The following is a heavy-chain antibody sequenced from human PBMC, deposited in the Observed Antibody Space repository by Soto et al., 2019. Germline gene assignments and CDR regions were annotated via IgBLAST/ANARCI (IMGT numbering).Heavy chain of an antibody. CDR1: GGSISTYY. Sequence: SETLSLTCTVSGGSISTYYWSWIRQPPGKGLEWIGYIYYSGSTNYNPSLKSRVTISVDTSKNQFSLKLSSVTAADTAVYYCARQKSYYYDSSGYMHYFDYWGQGTLVTVSS. D-gene: IGHD3-22*01. V-gene: IGHV4-59*08. J-gene: IGHJ4*02. CDR2: IYYSGST. CDR3: ARQKSYYYDSSGYMHYFDY.